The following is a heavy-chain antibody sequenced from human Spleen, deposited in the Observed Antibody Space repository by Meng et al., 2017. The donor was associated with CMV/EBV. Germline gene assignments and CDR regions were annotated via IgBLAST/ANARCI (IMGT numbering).Heavy chain of an antibody. CDR3: AHRRDSSSWFIFDY. CDR1: GFSLSTSGVG. V-gene: IGHV2-5*01. Sequence: SGPTLVKPTQTLTLTCTFSGFSLSTSGVGVGWIRQPPGKALEWLAVIYWHDDKRYSPSLKSRLTITKDTSKNQVVLTMTNMDPVDTATYYCAHRRDSSSWFIFDYWGQGTLVTVSS. CDR2: IYWHDDK. D-gene: IGHD6-13*01. J-gene: IGHJ4*02.